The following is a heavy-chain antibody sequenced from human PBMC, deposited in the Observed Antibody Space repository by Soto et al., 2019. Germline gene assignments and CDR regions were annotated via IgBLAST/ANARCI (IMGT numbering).Heavy chain of an antibody. V-gene: IGHV4-31*03. J-gene: IGHJ6*02. CDR1: GGSISSGGYY. D-gene: IGHD3-10*01. CDR3: AREGWFGELPGLKNYYYYGMDV. CDR2: IYYSGST. Sequence: SETLSLTCTVSGGSISSGGYYWSWIRQHPGKGLEWIGSIYYSGSTYSNPSLKSRVTISVDTSKNLFSLKLSSVTAADTAVYYCAREGWFGELPGLKNYYYYGMDVWGQGTTVTVSS.